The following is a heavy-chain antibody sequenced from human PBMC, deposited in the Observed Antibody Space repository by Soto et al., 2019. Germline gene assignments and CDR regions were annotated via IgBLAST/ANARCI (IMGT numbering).Heavy chain of an antibody. CDR2: ISGSGGTT. D-gene: IGHD6-25*01. CDR1: GFTFSHYA. CDR3: AKVFVETGSNSGWPLSFHY. V-gene: IGHV3-23*01. J-gene: IGHJ4*01. Sequence: EVQLLESGGGLVQPGRSLRLSCAASGFTFSHYAMSWVRQAPGQGLDWVAAISGSGGTTYYADSVKGPFTISRDNSKNQLFSQMNSLSAEDAAVYDSAKVFVETGSNSGWPLSFHYWGHGTLVTVSS.